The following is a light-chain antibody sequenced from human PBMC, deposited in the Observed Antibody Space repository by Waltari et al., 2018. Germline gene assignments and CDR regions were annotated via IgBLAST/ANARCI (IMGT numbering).Light chain of an antibody. CDR1: SSDVGGYTY. Sequence: QSALTQPRSVYGSPGQSVTISCTGTSSDVGGYTYVSWYQQHPDKAPKLIIYDINKRPSGVPDRFSGSKSGNTASLTISGLQAEDEADYYCCSYVGSNIYWVFGGGTKLTVL. V-gene: IGLV2-11*01. CDR3: CSYVGSNIYWV. CDR2: DIN. J-gene: IGLJ3*02.